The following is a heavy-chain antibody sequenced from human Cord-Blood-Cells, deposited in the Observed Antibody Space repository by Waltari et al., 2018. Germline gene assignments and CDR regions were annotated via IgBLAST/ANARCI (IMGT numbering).Heavy chain of an antibody. CDR1: GGSFRGNY. CDR2: INHSGST. Sequence: QVQLQQWGAGLLKPSETLSLTCAVHGGSFRGNYWSWIRQPQGKGLEWIGEINHSGSTNYNPSLKSRVTISVDTSKNQFSLKLSSVTAADTAVYYCARGDYYDSSGYYYYYYGMDVWGQGTTVTVSS. V-gene: IGHV4-34*01. D-gene: IGHD3-22*01. J-gene: IGHJ6*02. CDR3: ARGDYYDSSGYYYYYYGMDV.